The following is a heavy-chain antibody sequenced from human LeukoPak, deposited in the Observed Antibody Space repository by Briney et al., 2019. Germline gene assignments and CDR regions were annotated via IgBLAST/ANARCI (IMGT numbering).Heavy chain of an antibody. D-gene: IGHD4-17*01. J-gene: IGHJ4*02. CDR2: LSGGGGST. CDR3: AKDQPPYYGDHYFDY. V-gene: IGHV3-23*01. Sequence: GGSLRLSCAASGFTFSIYAMTWVRQAPRKGLECVSTLSGGGGSTYYAAVVKGRFTISRDNSKNTLYLQMNSLRAEDTAVYYCAKDQPPYYGDHYFDYWGQGTLVTVSS. CDR1: GFTFSIYA.